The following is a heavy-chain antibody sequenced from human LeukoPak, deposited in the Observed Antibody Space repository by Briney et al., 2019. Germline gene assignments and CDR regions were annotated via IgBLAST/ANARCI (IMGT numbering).Heavy chain of an antibody. CDR1: GYTLTELS. CDR3: ATAQYSSSWSGGVDP. CDR2: FDPEDGET. V-gene: IGHV1-24*01. D-gene: IGHD6-13*01. J-gene: IGHJ5*02. Sequence: ASVKVSCKVSGYTLTELSMHWVRQAPGKGLEWMGGFDPEDGETIYAQKFQGRVTMTEDTSTDTAYMELSSLRSEDTAVYYCATAQYSSSWSGGVDPWGQGTLVTVSS.